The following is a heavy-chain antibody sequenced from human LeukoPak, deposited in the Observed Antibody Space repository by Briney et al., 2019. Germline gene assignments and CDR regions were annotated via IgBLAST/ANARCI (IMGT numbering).Heavy chain of an antibody. J-gene: IGHJ4*02. V-gene: IGHV4-59*01. CDR3: ARAAAGPYLDY. D-gene: IGHD6-13*01. CDR2: IYYSGST. CDR1: GGSISSYY. Sequence: PSETLSLTCTVSGGSISSYYWSWIRQPPGKGLEWIGYIYYSGSTNYNPSLKSRVTISVDTSKNQFSLKLSSVTAADTAVYYCARAAAGPYLDYWGQGTLVTVSS.